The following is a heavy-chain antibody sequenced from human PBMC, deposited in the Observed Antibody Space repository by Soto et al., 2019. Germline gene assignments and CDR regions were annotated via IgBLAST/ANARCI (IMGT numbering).Heavy chain of an antibody. V-gene: IGHV1-8*01. D-gene: IGHD2-15*01. CDR2: GNPDSGNT. Sequence: QVQLVQSGAEVKKPGASVKVSCKASGYTFTSYDINWVRQATGQGLGWMGCGNPDSGNTGYAQKFQGRVPMTRNTSISTAYMELSSLRSEDTTVYYCARGQLGYCSGGSCYSRFRFEYSMDVWGKGTTVTVSS. CDR1: GYTFTSYD. J-gene: IGHJ6*03. CDR3: ARGQLGYCSGGSCYSRFRFEYSMDV.